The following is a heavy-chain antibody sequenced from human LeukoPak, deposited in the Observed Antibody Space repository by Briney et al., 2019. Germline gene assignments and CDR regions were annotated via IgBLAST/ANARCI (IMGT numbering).Heavy chain of an antibody. J-gene: IGHJ4*02. CDR1: GYTFTSYY. D-gene: IGHD6-13*01. V-gene: IGHV1-46*01. CDR2: INPSGGST. CDR3: ARDSPQKSGIAAAIDDY. Sequence: ASVKVSCKASGYTFTSYYMHWVRQAPGQGLEWMGIINPSGGSTSYAQKFQGRVTMTRDTSTSTVYMELSSLRSEDTAVYYCARDSPQKSGIAAAIDDYWGQGTLVTVSS.